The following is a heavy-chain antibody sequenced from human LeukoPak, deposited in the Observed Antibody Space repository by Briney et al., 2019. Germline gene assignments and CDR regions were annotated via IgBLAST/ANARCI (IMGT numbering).Heavy chain of an antibody. V-gene: IGHV1-69*04. D-gene: IGHD4-23*01. Sequence: GSSVKVSCKASGGTFSSYAISWVRQAPGQGLEWMGRIIPIFGIANCAQKFQGRVTITADKSTSTAYMELSSLRSEDTAVYYCARDTAPDYGGNLGPYFDYWGQGTLVTVSS. CDR1: GGTFSSYA. CDR3: ARDTAPDYGGNLGPYFDY. CDR2: IIPIFGIA. J-gene: IGHJ4*02.